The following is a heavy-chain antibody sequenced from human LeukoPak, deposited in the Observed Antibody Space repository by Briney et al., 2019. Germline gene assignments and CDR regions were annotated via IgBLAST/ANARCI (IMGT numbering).Heavy chain of an antibody. Sequence: PSETLSLTCSVSGVSISSDKYDWAWFRQRPGKGLEWIGYMYYSGTTSYNPSLKSRVSISVDTSRSQFSLKLSSVTAAGTAVYYCATPYNGTISCLDVFDIWGQGTMVTVSS. CDR1: GVSISSDKYD. J-gene: IGHJ3*02. CDR2: MYYSGTT. V-gene: IGHV4-31*03. CDR3: ATPYNGTISCLDVFDI. D-gene: IGHD2/OR15-2a*01.